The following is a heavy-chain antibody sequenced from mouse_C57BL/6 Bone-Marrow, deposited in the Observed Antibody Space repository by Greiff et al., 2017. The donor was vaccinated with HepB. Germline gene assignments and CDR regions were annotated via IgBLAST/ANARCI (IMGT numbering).Heavy chain of an antibody. V-gene: IGHV5-6*01. J-gene: IGHJ4*01. CDR3: ARCYGNFSMDY. Sequence: EVKLMESGGDLVKPGGSLKLSCAASGFTFSSYGMSWVRQTPDKRLEWVATISSGGSYTYYPDSVKGRFTISRDNAKNTLYLQMSSLKSEDTAMYYCARCYGNFSMDYWGQGTSVTVSS. CDR1: GFTFSSYG. D-gene: IGHD2-1*01. CDR2: ISSGGSYT.